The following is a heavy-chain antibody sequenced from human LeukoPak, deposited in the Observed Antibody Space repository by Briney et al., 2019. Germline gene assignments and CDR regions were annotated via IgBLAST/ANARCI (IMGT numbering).Heavy chain of an antibody. D-gene: IGHD6-19*01. CDR1: GFTFSSYG. CDR3: ARALIAVADHYYYYGMDV. CDR2: ISYDGSNK. J-gene: IGHJ6*02. V-gene: IGHV3-30*03. Sequence: GGSLRLSCAASGFTFSSYGMHWVRQAPGKGLEWVAVISYDGSNKYYADSVKGRFTISRDNSKNTLYLQMNSLRAEDTAVYYCARALIAVADHYYYYGMDVWGQGTTVTVSS.